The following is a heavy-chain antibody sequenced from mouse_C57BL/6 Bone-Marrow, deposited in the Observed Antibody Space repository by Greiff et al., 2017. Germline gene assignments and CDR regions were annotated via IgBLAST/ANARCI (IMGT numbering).Heavy chain of an antibody. CDR2: ISYDGSN. Sequence: VQLKESGPGLVKPSQSLSLTCSVTGYSITSGYYWNWIRQFPGNKLEWMGYISYDGSNNYNPSLKNQISITRDTSKNQFFMKLNSVTTEDTATYYGAYSNYYDKDDWGQGTSVTVSS. CDR3: AYSNYYDKDD. D-gene: IGHD2-5*01. V-gene: IGHV3-6*01. CDR1: GYSITSGYY. J-gene: IGHJ4*01.